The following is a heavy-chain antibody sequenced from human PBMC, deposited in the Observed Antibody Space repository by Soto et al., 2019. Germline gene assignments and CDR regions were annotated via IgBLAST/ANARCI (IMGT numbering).Heavy chain of an antibody. D-gene: IGHD1-26*01. J-gene: IGHJ4*02. V-gene: IGHV1-18*01. CDR1: GYTFNSYG. Sequence: QVKLVQSGAEVKQPGDSVKVSCRATGYTFNSYGISWLRQAPGQGLEWMGWISDYNGKTNHAQKFQGRVTLTTDTSTSTAYLDLGSLRSDDTAVYYCVSSWYSASWYYFEHWGQGTLVTVSS. CDR3: VSSWYSASWYYFEH. CDR2: ISDYNGKT.